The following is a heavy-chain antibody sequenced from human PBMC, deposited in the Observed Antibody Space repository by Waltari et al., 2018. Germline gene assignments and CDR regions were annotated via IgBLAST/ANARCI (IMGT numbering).Heavy chain of an antibody. V-gene: IGHV1-69*14. Sequence: QVQLVQYGAEVKKPGSSVKVSCKASGGTFSSYAISWVRQAPGQGLEWMGGISPIVGTENYAQKCQGRVTITADKSTSTAYMELSSLRSEDTAVYYCARGVQLTEEWELQYYFDYWGQGTLVTVSS. CDR3: ARGVQLTEEWELQYYFDY. CDR1: GGTFSSYA. D-gene: IGHD1-26*01. J-gene: IGHJ4*02. CDR2: ISPIVGTE.